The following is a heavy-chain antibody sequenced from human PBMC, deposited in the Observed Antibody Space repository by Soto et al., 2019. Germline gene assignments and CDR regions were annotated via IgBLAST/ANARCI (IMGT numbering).Heavy chain of an antibody. CDR2: ISSSSSYI. J-gene: IGHJ4*02. Sequence: GGSLRLSCAASGSPFSNYGMNWVRQAPGRGLEWVSSISSSSSYIYYADSVMGRFTVSRDNAKNSLYLQMNSLRAEDTAVYYCAKDRVVGSTSREKDFDSWGQGTLVTVSS. V-gene: IGHV3-21*01. CDR1: GSPFSNYG. CDR3: AKDRVVGSTSREKDFDS. D-gene: IGHD1-26*01.